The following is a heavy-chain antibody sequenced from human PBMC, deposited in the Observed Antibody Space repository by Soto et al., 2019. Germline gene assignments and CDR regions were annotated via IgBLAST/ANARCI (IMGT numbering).Heavy chain of an antibody. CDR2: ITTDKGKK. CDR1: GYTFTTYG. V-gene: IGHV1-18*01. J-gene: IGHJ4*02. CDR3: ATRSPAFDY. Sequence: QVQLVQSGPEVKKPGASVKVSCKTSGYTFTTYGINWVRQAPGQGLEWMGWITTDKGKKTYAQKFKGRVTMTTATSTSTAYMELRSLRSDDTAVYYCATRSPAFDYWGQGTLVTVSS.